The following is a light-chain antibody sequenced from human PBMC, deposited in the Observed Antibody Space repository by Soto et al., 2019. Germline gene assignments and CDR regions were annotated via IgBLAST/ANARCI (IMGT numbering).Light chain of an antibody. V-gene: IGKV3-15*01. CDR1: QSVSSN. Sequence: EIVMTQSPATLSVSPGERATLSCRASQSVSSNLAWYQQKPGQAPRLLIYGASTRATGIPARFSGSGSGTEFTLTISSLRSEDFAVYYCQQYNNWPRTFAQGTKVEIK. CDR2: GAS. CDR3: QQYNNWPRT. J-gene: IGKJ1*01.